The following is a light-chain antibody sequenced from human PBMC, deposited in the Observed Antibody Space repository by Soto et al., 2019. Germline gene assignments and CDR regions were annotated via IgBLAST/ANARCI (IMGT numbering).Light chain of an antibody. J-gene: IGKJ4*02. V-gene: IGKV3-15*01. Sequence: VMTQSQATLSVTPGERATLSCRASQNLRSSLAWYQQKPGQAPRLLIYGASTRATGIPARFSGSGSGTDFTLTISSLEPEDFAVYFCQQRSSWPLTFGGGTKVDIK. CDR3: QQRSSWPLT. CDR1: QNLRSS. CDR2: GAS.